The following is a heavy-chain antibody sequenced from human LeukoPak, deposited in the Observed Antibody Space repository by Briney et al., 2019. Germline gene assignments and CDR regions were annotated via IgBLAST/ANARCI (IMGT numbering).Heavy chain of an antibody. CDR1: GFTFSDSA. CDR2: IRGKGFSDPP. J-gene: IGHJ5*02. Sequence: GGSLKHSCAASGFTFSDSAIHWVRQASGKGLEWVGRIRGKGFSDPPAYAASVKDRFTISRDDSESTAYLQMNSLKAEDTAVYYCTVPQSGGNWFDPWGPGTQVTVSS. D-gene: IGHD3-16*01. CDR3: TVPQSGGNWFDP. V-gene: IGHV3-73*01.